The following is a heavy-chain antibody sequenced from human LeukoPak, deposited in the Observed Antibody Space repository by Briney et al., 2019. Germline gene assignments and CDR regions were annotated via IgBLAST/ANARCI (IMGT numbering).Heavy chain of an antibody. V-gene: IGHV3-74*01. Sequence: GGSLRLSCAASGFTLTTYWMHWVRQAPGKGLVWVSRIKSDGSSTSYADSVKGRFTVSRDSAKNTLYLQMNSLRAEDTAVYYCARGEQLNYFAYWGQGTLVTVSS. CDR2: IKSDGSST. CDR1: GFTLTTYW. D-gene: IGHD1/OR15-1a*01. J-gene: IGHJ4*02. CDR3: ARGEQLNYFAY.